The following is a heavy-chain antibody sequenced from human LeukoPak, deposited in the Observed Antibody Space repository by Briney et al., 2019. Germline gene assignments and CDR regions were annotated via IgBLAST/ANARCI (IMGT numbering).Heavy chain of an antibody. CDR3: ARGSGWVFDY. J-gene: IGHJ4*02. D-gene: IGHD6-19*01. Sequence: PGGSLRLSCAASGFAFSTYWMHWVRQAPGKGLEWVANIKQDGSEKYYVDSVKGRFTISRDNAKNSLYLQMSILRAEDTALYYCARGSGWVFDYWGQGTLVTVSS. CDR1: GFAFSTYW. CDR2: IKQDGSEK. V-gene: IGHV3-7*01.